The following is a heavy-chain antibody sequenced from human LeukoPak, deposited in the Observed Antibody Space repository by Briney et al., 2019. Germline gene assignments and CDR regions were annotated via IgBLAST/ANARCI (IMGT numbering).Heavy chain of an antibody. Sequence: ASVKVSCKVSGYTLTELSMHWVRQAPGKGLEWMGGFDPEDGETIYAQKFQGRVTMTEDTSTDTAYMELSSLRSEDTAVYYCARVLVVPDDPHKYYYYGMDVWGQGTTVTVSS. J-gene: IGHJ6*02. CDR1: GYTLTELS. V-gene: IGHV1-24*01. CDR2: FDPEDGET. CDR3: ARVLVVPDDPHKYYYYGMDV. D-gene: IGHD2-2*01.